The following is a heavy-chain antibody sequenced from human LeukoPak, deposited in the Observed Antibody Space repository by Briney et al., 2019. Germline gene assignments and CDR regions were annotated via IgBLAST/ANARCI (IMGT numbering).Heavy chain of an antibody. V-gene: IGHV3-23*01. D-gene: IGHD3-9*01. CDR1: GFTFSSYA. CDR2: ISGSGGST. Sequence: GGSLRLSCAASGFTFSSYAMSWVRQAPGKGLEWVSAISGSGGSTYYADSVKGRFTISRDNSRNTLYLQMNSLRTEDTAVYYCAKDYDILTGYYSYWGQGTLVTVSS. J-gene: IGHJ4*02. CDR3: AKDYDILTGYYSY.